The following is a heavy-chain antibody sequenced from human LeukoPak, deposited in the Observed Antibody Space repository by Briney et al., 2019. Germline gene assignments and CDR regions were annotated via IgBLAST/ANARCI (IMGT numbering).Heavy chain of an antibody. CDR1: GGSISSYY. Sequence: SETLSLTCTVSGGSISSYYWGWIRQPPGKGVEWLGYIYDSGSTNYNPSLKSRVTISVDTSKNQFSLKLSSVTAADTAVYYCARVGGTNYYYYGMDVWGQGTTVTVSS. V-gene: IGHV4-59*01. CDR2: IYDSGST. D-gene: IGHD1-1*01. CDR3: ARVGGTNYYYYGMDV. J-gene: IGHJ6*02.